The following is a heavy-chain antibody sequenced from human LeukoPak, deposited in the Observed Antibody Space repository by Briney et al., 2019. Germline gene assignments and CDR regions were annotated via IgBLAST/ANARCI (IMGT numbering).Heavy chain of an antibody. CDR3: ARGGSEYSTYYDFWSGPTYYYYGMDV. Sequence: ASVKVSCKASGYTFTSYDINWVRQATGQGLEWMGWMNPNSGSTGYAQKFQGRVTMTRNTSISTAYMELSSLRSEDTAVYYCARGGSEYSTYYDFWSGPTYYYYGMDVWGQGTTVTVSS. V-gene: IGHV1-8*01. D-gene: IGHD3-3*01. CDR2: MNPNSGST. CDR1: GYTFTSYD. J-gene: IGHJ6*02.